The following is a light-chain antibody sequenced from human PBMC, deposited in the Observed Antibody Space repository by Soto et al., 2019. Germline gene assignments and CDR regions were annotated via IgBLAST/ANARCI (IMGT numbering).Light chain of an antibody. CDR3: QQRTRWPMT. CDR1: QNLHSF. Sequence: EIVLTQSQVTLSVYPGERVTLSCRASQNLHSFLNWYQQRPGQAPRPLIYDGSKRAAGVPDRISGDGSGTDYTLTISSLEPEDFAVYYCQQRTRWPMTFGQGTRLEIK. J-gene: IGKJ5*01. CDR2: DGS. V-gene: IGKV3-11*01.